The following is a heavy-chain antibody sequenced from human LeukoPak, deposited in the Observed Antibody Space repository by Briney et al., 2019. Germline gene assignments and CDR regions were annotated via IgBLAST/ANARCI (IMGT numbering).Heavy chain of an antibody. CDR2: ISGSSAYI. V-gene: IGHV3-21*01. D-gene: IGHD6-6*01. J-gene: IGHJ4*02. CDR3: AREHTYLSSSSPYLDY. CDR1: GFTFSSYT. Sequence: GGSLRLSCTASGFTFSSYTMNWVRQAPGKGLEWVSSISGSSAYIYRADSVKGRFTISRDNAKNSVFLHMNSLRAEDTAVYYCAREHTYLSSSSPYLDYWGQGTLVTVSS.